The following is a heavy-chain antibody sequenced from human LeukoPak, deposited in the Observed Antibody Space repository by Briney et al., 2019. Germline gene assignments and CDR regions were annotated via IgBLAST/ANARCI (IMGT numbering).Heavy chain of an antibody. CDR3: ARADSMNY. CDR2: INPNSGDT. Sequence: ASVKVSCKASGYTFSGYYMHWVRQAPGQGLEWMGPINPNSGDTNYAQKFQGRVTMTLDTSITTAYMELSRLRSDDTAVYYCARADSMNYWGQGSLLTVSS. V-gene: IGHV1-2*06. D-gene: IGHD3-22*01. J-gene: IGHJ4*02. CDR1: GYTFSGYY.